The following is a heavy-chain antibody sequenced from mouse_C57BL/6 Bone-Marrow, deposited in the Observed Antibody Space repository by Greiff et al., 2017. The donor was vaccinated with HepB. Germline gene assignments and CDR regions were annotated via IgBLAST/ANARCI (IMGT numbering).Heavy chain of an antibody. CDR1: GFTFSSYA. D-gene: IGHD1-1*01. CDR3: ARAYYGSSYEAMDY. CDR2: ISDGGSYT. J-gene: IGHJ4*01. Sequence: EVQVVESGGGLVKPGGSLKLSCAASGFTFSSYAMSWVRQTPEKRLEWVATISDGGSYTYYPDNVKGRFTISRDNAKNNLYLQMSHLKSEDTAMYYCARAYYGSSYEAMDYWGQGTSVTVSS. V-gene: IGHV5-4*01.